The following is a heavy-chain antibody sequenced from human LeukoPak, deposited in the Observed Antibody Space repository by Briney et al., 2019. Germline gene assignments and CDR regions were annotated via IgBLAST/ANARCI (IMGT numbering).Heavy chain of an antibody. D-gene: IGHD3-10*01. CDR1: GFTFSSYA. Sequence: PGGSLRLSCAASGFTFSSYAMHWVRQAPGKGLEWVAVISYDGSSKYYADSVKGRFTISRDNAKNSLYLQMNSLRAEDTAVYYCASGDYYGSGSYYNPHFDYWGQGTLVTVSS. CDR3: ASGDYYGSGSYYNPHFDY. CDR2: ISYDGSSK. V-gene: IGHV3-30*04. J-gene: IGHJ4*02.